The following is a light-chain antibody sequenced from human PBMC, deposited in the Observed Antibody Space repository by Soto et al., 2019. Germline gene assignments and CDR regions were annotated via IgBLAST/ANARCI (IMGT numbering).Light chain of an antibody. CDR2: GAS. J-gene: IGKJ3*01. V-gene: IGKV3-20*01. Sequence: EIVLTQSPGTLSLSPGERATLSCRASQSVSSSYLAWYQQKPGQAPRLLIYGASSRATGIPDRFSGSGSGTDFTLTISRLEPEDFAVDYCQHYGSSFTFGPGTKVDIK. CDR1: QSVSSSY. CDR3: QHYGSSFT.